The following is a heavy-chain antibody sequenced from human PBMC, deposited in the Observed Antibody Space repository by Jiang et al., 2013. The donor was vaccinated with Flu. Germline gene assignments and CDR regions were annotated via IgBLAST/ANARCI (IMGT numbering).Heavy chain of an antibody. V-gene: IGHV4-38-2*02. Sequence: GLVKPSETLSLTCAVSGYSISSGYYWGWIRQPPGKGLEWIGSIYHSGSTYYNPSLKSRVTISVDTSKNQFSLKLSSVTAADTAVYYCARDLGYCTNGVCFRDYWGQGTLVTVSS. CDR2: IYHSGST. CDR1: GYSISSGYY. J-gene: IGHJ4*02. D-gene: IGHD2-8*01. CDR3: ARDLGYCTNGVCFRDY.